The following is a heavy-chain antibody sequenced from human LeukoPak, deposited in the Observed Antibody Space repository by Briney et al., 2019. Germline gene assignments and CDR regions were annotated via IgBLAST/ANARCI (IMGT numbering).Heavy chain of an antibody. CDR2: INPNSGST. J-gene: IGHJ5*02. V-gene: IGHV1-2*02. CDR1: GYTFTGYY. Sequence: ASVKVSCKASGYTFTGYYMHWVRQAPGQGLEWMGWINPNSGSTNYAQKFQGRVTMTRDTSISTAYMELSRLRSDDTAVYYCARPSDSSGWYDWFDPWGQGTLVTVSS. CDR3: ARPSDSSGWYDWFDP. D-gene: IGHD6-19*01.